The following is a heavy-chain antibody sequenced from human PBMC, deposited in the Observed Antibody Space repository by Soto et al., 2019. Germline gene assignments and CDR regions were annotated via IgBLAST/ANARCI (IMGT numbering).Heavy chain of an antibody. D-gene: IGHD2-15*01. CDR1: GFTFSSYD. V-gene: IGHV3-13*01. J-gene: IGHJ6*02. Sequence: PGGSLRLSCAASGFTFSSYDMHWVRQATGKGLEWVSAIGTAGDTYYPGSVKGRFTISRENAKNSLYLQMNSLRAGDTAVYYCARGGYRSGGTCPYYGMDVWGQGTTVTVSS. CDR3: ARGGYRSGGTCPYYGMDV. CDR2: IGTAGDT.